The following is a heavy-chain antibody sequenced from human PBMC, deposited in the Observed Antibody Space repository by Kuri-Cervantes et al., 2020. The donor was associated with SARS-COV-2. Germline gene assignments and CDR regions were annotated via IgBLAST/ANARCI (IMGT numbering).Heavy chain of an antibody. J-gene: IGHJ4*02. CDR3: AKDFGTMVQEVIDY. CDR2: ISWNSGSI. Sequence: SLKISCAASGFTFDDYAMHWVRQAPGKGLEWVSGISWNSGSIGYADSVKGRVTISRGNAKKSLYLQMNSLRAEDTALYYCAKDFGTMVQEVIDYWGQGTLVTVSS. D-gene: IGHD3-10*01. V-gene: IGHV3-9*01. CDR1: GFTFDDYA.